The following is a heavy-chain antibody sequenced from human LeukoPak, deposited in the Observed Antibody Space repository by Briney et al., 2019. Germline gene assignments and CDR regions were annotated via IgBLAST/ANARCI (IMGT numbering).Heavy chain of an antibody. CDR3: AIDVEMATFYFDY. Sequence: GASVKVSCKASGGTFGSYAISWVRQAPGQGLEWMGRIIPIFGTANYAQKFQGRVTITTDESTSTAYMELSSLRSEDTAVYYCAIDVEMATFYFDYWGQGTLVTVSS. CDR1: GGTFGSYA. J-gene: IGHJ4*02. D-gene: IGHD5-24*01. V-gene: IGHV1-69*05. CDR2: IIPIFGTA.